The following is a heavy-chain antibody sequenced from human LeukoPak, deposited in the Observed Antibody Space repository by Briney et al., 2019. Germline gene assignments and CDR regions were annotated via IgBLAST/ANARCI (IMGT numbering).Heavy chain of an antibody. J-gene: IGHJ4*02. CDR2: IRTNYNT. CDR1: GDTFNTCY. CDR3: SRERPEVYYFDY. Sequence: GSVKVSCKAAGDTFNTCYIHWFRQAPGQGPEWIGIIRTNYNTGYAQNFQGRVTMTRDMSTSTVYMVLSSLRSDDPAVYYCSRERPEVYYFDYWGQGTLVTVSS. V-gene: IGHV1-46*02.